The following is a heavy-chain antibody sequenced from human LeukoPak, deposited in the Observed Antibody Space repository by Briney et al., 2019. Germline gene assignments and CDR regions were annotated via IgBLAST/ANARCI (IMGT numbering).Heavy chain of an antibody. J-gene: IGHJ4*02. V-gene: IGHV3-21*04. CDR3: ARDRRGVASATSDSYYFDY. Sequence: PGGSLRLSCAASGFTFSSYSMNWVRQAPGKGLEWVSSISSSSSYIYYADSVKGRFTISRDISMNTLHLQMNSLGGEDTAVYYCARDRRGVASATSDSYYFDYWGQGTLVTVSS. CDR2: ISSSSSYI. D-gene: IGHD2-15*01. CDR1: GFTFSSYS.